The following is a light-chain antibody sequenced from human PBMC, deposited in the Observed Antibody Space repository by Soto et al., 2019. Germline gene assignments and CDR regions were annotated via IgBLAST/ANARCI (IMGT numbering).Light chain of an antibody. Sequence: EIVLTQSPGTLSLSPGARATLSCRASQSVSSSYLAWYQHKPGQAPRLLISGASSRATGIPDRFSGSGSGTDFTLTISRLEPEDFAVLYCQHYGSSPGLTFGGGTNVEI. J-gene: IGKJ4*01. CDR2: GAS. CDR3: QHYGSSPGLT. V-gene: IGKV3-20*01. CDR1: QSVSSSY.